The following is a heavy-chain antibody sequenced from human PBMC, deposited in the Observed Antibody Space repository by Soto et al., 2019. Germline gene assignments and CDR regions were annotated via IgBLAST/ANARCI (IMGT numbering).Heavy chain of an antibody. V-gene: IGHV1-69*12. CDR1: GGTFSSYA. J-gene: IGHJ4*02. CDR2: SIPIFGIA. Sequence: QVQLVQSGAEVKKPGSSVKVSCKASGGTFSSYAISWVRQDPGQGLEWMGGSIPIFGIANYAQKFQGRFTITAHESTSTDYMELSSLRSEDTAVYYCARDAGDYWGQGTLVTVSS. CDR3: ARDAGDY.